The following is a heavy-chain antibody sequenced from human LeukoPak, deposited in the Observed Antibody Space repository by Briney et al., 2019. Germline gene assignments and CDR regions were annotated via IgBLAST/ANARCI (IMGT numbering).Heavy chain of an antibody. Sequence: ASVKVSCKASGYTFTGYYMHWVRQAPGQGLEWMGIINPSGGSTSYAQKFQGRVTMTRDTSTSTVYMELSSLRSEDTAVYYCANVLAGSGYFATWGQGTLVTVSS. CDR3: ANVLAGSGYFAT. D-gene: IGHD3-22*01. V-gene: IGHV1-46*01. CDR2: INPSGGST. J-gene: IGHJ4*02. CDR1: GYTFTGYY.